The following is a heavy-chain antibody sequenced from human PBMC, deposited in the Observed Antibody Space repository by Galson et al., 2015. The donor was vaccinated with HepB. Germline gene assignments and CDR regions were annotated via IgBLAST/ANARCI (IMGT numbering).Heavy chain of an antibody. CDR1: GGSISRYY. D-gene: IGHD2-21*02. Sequence: ETLSLTCSVFGGSISRYYWSWIRQPPGNRPEWIGFIYYTGSANYNPFFESRVTMSVDTSKKQFSLKLTSLTAADTATYYCARWSYDIVGGHSFDYWGQGIPVIVSS. CDR3: ARWSYDIVGGHSFDY. J-gene: IGHJ4*02. CDR2: IYYTGSA. V-gene: IGHV4-59*01.